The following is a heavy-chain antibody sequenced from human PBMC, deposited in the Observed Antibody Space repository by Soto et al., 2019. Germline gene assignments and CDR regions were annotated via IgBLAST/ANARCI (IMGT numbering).Heavy chain of an antibody. Sequence: QLQLQESGSGLVKPSQTLSLTCAVSGGSISSGGYSWSWIRQPPGKGLEWIGYIYHSGSTYYNPSLKSRVTMFIDRSRNQFSLKLSSVTAADTAVYYCARAVLYDSFGYYLLNWCQGTLVTVSS. V-gene: IGHV4-30-2*01. CDR3: ARAVLYDSFGYYLLN. CDR2: IYHSGST. CDR1: GGSISSGGYS. J-gene: IGHJ4*02. D-gene: IGHD3-22*01.